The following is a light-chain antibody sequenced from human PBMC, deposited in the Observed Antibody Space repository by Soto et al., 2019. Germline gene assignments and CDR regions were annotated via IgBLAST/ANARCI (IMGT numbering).Light chain of an antibody. CDR2: DAS. CDR1: QSVSSY. CDR3: QQRSNWPLT. J-gene: IGKJ4*01. V-gene: IGKV3-11*01. Sequence: EIVLTQSPATLSLSPGERATLSCRASQSVSSYLAWYQQKPGQAPSLLIYDASNRATGIPARFSGSGSGTDFTLTISNLEPEDFAGYYCQQRSNWPLTFVGGTKVENK.